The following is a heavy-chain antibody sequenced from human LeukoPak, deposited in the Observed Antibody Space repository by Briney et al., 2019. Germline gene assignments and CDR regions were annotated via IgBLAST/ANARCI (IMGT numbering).Heavy chain of an antibody. CDR3: ARAPYYDFWSGYYEDWYFDL. D-gene: IGHD3-3*01. J-gene: IGHJ2*01. Sequence: PSETLSLTCAVYGGSFSGYYWSWIRQPPGKGLEWIGEINHSGSTNYNPSLKSRVTISVDTSKNQFSLKLSSVTAADTAVYYCARAPYYDFWSGYYEDWYFDLWGRGTLVTVSS. CDR2: INHSGST. V-gene: IGHV4-34*01. CDR1: GGSFSGYY.